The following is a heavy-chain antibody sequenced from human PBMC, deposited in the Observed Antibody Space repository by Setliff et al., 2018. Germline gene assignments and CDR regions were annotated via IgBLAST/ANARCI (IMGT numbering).Heavy chain of an antibody. J-gene: IGHJ4*02. CDR1: GYSISSGYY. V-gene: IGHV4-38-2*02. D-gene: IGHD2-8*02. CDR2: IYHSGST. CDR3: TVYNTGSSKDHY. Sequence: SETLSLTCTVSGYSISSGYYWGWIRQPPGKGLEWIGSIYHSGSTYYNPSLKSRVTISVDTSKNQFSLKLSSVTAADTALYYCTVYNTGSSKDHYWGQGTPITVSS.